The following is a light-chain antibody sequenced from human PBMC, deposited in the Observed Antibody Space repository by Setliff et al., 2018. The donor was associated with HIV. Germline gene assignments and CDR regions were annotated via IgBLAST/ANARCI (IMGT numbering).Light chain of an antibody. CDR2: EVN. Sequence: QSALTQPASVSGSPGQSITISCTGSRSDVGAYNYVSWYQQYPGKAPKLLISEVNKRPSGVSDRFSGSKSGNTASLTISGLQADDEADYYCSSYAITNTLPFGTGTKVTVL. V-gene: IGLV2-14*01. CDR1: RSDVGAYNY. CDR3: SSYAITNTLP. J-gene: IGLJ1*01.